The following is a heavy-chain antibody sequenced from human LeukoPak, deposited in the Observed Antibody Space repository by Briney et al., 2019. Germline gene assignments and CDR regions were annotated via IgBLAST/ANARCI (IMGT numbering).Heavy chain of an antibody. CDR1: GGTFSSYA. J-gene: IGHJ4*02. CDR3: ARARTGDSDY. V-gene: IGHV1-69*05. D-gene: IGHD7-27*01. CDR2: IIPIFGTA. Sequence: ASVKVSCKASGGTFSSYAISWVRQAPGQGLEWMGGIIPIFGTATYSQKFQGRVTMTRDTSTSTVYMELSSLRSEDTAVYYCARARTGDSDYWGQGTLVTVSS.